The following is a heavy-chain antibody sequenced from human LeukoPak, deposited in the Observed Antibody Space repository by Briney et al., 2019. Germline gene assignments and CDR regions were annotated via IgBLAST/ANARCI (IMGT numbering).Heavy chain of an antibody. CDR1: GGSISSSSYY. Sequence: PSETLSLTCTVSGGSISSSSYYWSWLRQPAGKGLEWIGRIYTSGSTNYNPSLKSRVTMSVDTSKNQFSLKLTSVTAADTAVYYCARDRSGSYSSSYWFDPWGQGTLVTVSS. CDR2: IYTSGST. J-gene: IGHJ5*02. V-gene: IGHV4-61*02. D-gene: IGHD6-6*01. CDR3: ARDRSGSYSSSYWFDP.